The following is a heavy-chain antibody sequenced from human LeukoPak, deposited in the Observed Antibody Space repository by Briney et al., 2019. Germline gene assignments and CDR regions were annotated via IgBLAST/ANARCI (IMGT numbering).Heavy chain of an antibody. CDR3: ARGTGEGYTYGRYYFDY. V-gene: IGHV1-2*02. J-gene: IGHJ4*02. CDR1: GGTFSSYA. D-gene: IGHD5-18*01. CDR2: INPNSGGT. Sequence: ASVKVSCKASGGTFSSYAISWVRQAPGQGLEWMGWINPNSGGTDYAQKFQGRVTMTRDTSISTAYMELSRLRSDDKAVYYCARGTGEGYTYGRYYFDYWGQGTLVTVSS.